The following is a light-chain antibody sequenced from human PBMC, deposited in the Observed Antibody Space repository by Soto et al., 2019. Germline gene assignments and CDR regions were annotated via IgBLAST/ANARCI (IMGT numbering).Light chain of an antibody. J-gene: IGKJ1*01. Sequence: DIQMTQSPSSLSASVGDRVTITCRASQSIFNYLNWYQQKPGKAPKLLIFATSNLQSGVPSRFRGSGSGTEFTLTISSLQLEDFATYSCQHSYLSPWTFGQGTKVEIK. CDR3: QHSYLSPWT. V-gene: IGKV1-39*01. CDR2: ATS. CDR1: QSIFNY.